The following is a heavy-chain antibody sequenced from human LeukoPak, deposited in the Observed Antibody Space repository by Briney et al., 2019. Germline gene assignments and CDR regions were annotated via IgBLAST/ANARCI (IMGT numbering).Heavy chain of an antibody. D-gene: IGHD4-23*01. V-gene: IGHV4-4*09. CDR1: GASISSYY. CDR3: ARGTSTVVTPNYFYYYSMDV. CDR2: IHVSGGT. Sequence: SETLSLTCTVSGASISSYYWNWIRQSPGKGLEWIGYIHVSGGTSYDPSLKSRVTISIDTSKDQFSLKLSSVTAADTAVYFCARGTSTVVTPNYFYYYSMDVWGKGTTVTVSS. J-gene: IGHJ6*03.